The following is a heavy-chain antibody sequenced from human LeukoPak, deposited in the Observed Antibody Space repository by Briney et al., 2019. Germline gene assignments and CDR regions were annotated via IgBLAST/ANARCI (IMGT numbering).Heavy chain of an antibody. J-gene: IGHJ5*02. Sequence: SETLSLTCTVSGGSISSYYWSWIRQPPGKGLEWLGYIYYSGSTNYNPSLKSRVTISVDTSKNQFSLKLSSVTAADTAVYYCARGGDGSGYYYERGLVFDPWGQGTLVTVSS. CDR1: GGSISSYY. D-gene: IGHD3-22*01. V-gene: IGHV4-59*01. CDR2: IYYSGST. CDR3: ARGGDGSGYYYERGLVFDP.